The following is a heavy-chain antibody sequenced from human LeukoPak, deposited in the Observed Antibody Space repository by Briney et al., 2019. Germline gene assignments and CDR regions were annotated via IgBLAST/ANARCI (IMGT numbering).Heavy chain of an antibody. CDR2: IYYSGST. D-gene: IGHD3-22*01. Sequence: PSETLSLTCTVSGGSISSSSYYWSWIRQPPGKGLEWIGYIYYSGSTNYNPSLKSRVTISVDTSKNQFSLKLSSVTAADTAVYYCARVSSLGSGLVDYWGQGTLVTVSS. J-gene: IGHJ4*02. CDR1: GGSISSSSYY. CDR3: ARVSSLGSGLVDY. V-gene: IGHV4-61*01.